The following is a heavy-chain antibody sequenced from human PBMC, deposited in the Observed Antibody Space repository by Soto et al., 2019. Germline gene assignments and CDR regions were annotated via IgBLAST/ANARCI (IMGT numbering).Heavy chain of an antibody. J-gene: IGHJ4*02. V-gene: IGHV4-30-2*01. Sequence: QLQLQESGSGLVKPSQTLSLTCAVSGDSISRGTYSWTWIRQPPGKGLEWIGYIYQSGSTHYNPSLTNRFSMSVDRSKNLFSLNLSSVTAADTAVYYCAKERGNTVTYFDYWGQGTLVTVSS. D-gene: IGHD4-17*01. CDR2: IYQSGST. CDR1: GDSISRGTYS. CDR3: AKERGNTVTYFDY.